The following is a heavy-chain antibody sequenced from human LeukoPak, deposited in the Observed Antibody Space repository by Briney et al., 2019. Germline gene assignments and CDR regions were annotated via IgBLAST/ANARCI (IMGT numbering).Heavy chain of an antibody. CDR3: ARPAVTGTSVGAFDI. J-gene: IGHJ3*02. D-gene: IGHD6-19*01. V-gene: IGHV1-2*02. Sequence: ASVKVSCTASGYTFTGYSMHWVRQAPGQGLEWMGWINPNSGGTNYAQKFQGRVSMTRHTSISTAYMELSGLRSDDTAVYYCARPAVTGTSVGAFDIWGQGTMVTVSS. CDR1: GYTFTGYS. CDR2: INPNSGGT.